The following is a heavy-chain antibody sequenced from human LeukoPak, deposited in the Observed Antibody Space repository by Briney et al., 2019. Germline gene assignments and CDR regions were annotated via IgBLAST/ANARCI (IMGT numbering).Heavy chain of an antibody. CDR1: GGSLSRFY. V-gene: IGHV4-59*01. Sequence: SETLSLTCTVSGGSLSRFYWPWIRQPPGKGLEGIGYIYYTGNTSYNPSLKSRVTISVQTSKNQFSLKLSSVTAADTAVYYCARGLNRNDYGDYGYWGQGTPVTVSS. J-gene: IGHJ4*02. D-gene: IGHD4-17*01. CDR2: IYYTGNT. CDR3: ARGLNRNDYGDYGY.